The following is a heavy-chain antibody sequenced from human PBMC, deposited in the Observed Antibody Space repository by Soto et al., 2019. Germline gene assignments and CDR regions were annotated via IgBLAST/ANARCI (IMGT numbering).Heavy chain of an antibody. CDR2: ISNDALNK. CDR3: ARPRRDYYYYYGMDV. J-gene: IGHJ6*02. Sequence: QVQLVESGGGVVQPGRSLRLSCAASGFTFSGYGMHWVRLAPGKGLEWVAVISNDALNKYYADSVKGRFAISRDDSRNTLYLQMNSLRAEDTAVYYCARPRRDYYYYYGMDVWGQGTTVTVSS. V-gene: IGHV3-30*03. CDR1: GFTFSGYG.